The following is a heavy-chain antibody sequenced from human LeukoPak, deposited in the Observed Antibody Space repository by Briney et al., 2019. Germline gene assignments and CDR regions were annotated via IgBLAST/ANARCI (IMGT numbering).Heavy chain of an antibody. V-gene: IGHV4-61*02. CDR1: GGSISSGSYY. Sequence: PSETLSLTCTVSGGSISSGSYYWSWIRQPAGKGLEWIGRIYTGGSTNYNPSLKSRVTISVDTSKNQFSLKLSSVIAADTAVYYCARERKSGYSYNIEYWGQGTLVSVSS. J-gene: IGHJ4*02. CDR2: IYTGGST. D-gene: IGHD5-18*01. CDR3: ARERKSGYSYNIEY.